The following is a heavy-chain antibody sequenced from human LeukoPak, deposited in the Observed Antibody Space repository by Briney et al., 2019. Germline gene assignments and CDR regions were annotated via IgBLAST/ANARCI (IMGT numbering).Heavy chain of an antibody. V-gene: IGHV1-46*01. Sequence: ASVKVSCKASGYIFTSFYMHWVRQAPGQGLEWMGIINPSGGDTGYAQKLQGRVTMTTDTSTSTAYMELRSLRSDDTAVYYCARDVGLWGSYRYTPGYWGQGTLVTVSS. D-gene: IGHD3-16*02. CDR3: ARDVGLWGSYRYTPGY. CDR2: INPSGGDT. J-gene: IGHJ4*02. CDR1: GYIFTSFY.